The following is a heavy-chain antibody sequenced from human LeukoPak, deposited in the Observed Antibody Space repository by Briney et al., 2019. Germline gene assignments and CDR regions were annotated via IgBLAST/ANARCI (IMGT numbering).Heavy chain of an antibody. Sequence: SETLSLTCTVSGYSISSGYYWGWIRQPPGKGLEWIGSIYHSGSTDYNPSLKSRVTISVDTSKNQFSLKLRSATAADTAVYYCASQQQLVLLDWFDPWGQGTLVTVSS. CDR1: GYSISSGYY. CDR2: IYHSGST. V-gene: IGHV4-38-2*02. D-gene: IGHD6-13*01. CDR3: ASQQQLVLLDWFDP. J-gene: IGHJ5*02.